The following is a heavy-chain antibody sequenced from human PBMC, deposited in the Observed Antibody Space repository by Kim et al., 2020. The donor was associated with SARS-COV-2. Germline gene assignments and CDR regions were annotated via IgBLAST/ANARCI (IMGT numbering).Heavy chain of an antibody. V-gene: IGHV1-69*01. J-gene: IGHJ5*02. Sequence: AQKFQGRVTITADESTSTAYMELSSLRSEDTAVYYCARDLPPIFRYWFDPWGQGTLVTVSS. CDR3: ARDLPPIFRYWFDP. D-gene: IGHD2-21*01.